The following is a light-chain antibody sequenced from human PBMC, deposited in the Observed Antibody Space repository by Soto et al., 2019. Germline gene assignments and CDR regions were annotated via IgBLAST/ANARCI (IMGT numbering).Light chain of an antibody. V-gene: IGKV1-39*01. Sequence: QVTQSPSSLSASVGARVTITCRASQNIFTYLNWYQQRPGKAPNLLIYATSNLQSGVPSRFSGSGSGTDFTLTISSLQPEDFATYYCQHSYSSPTFGQGTKVDIK. CDR1: QNIFTY. CDR2: ATS. CDR3: QHSYSSPT. J-gene: IGKJ2*01.